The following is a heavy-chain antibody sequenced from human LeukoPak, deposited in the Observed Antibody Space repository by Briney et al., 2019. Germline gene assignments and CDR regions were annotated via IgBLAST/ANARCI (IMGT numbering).Heavy chain of an antibody. CDR3: ARGTTAVAFLDY. CDR2: MNPNSGNT. J-gene: IGHJ4*02. D-gene: IGHD6-19*01. V-gene: IGHV1-8*01. Sequence: ASVKASCQASGYTFTSYDINWVRQATGQGLEWMGWMNPNSGNTGYAQKFQGRVTMTRNTSISTAYMELSSLRSEDTAVYYCARGTTAVAFLDYWGQGTLVTVSS. CDR1: GYTFTSYD.